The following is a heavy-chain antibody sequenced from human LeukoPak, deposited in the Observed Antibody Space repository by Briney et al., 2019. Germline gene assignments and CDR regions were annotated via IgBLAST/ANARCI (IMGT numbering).Heavy chain of an antibody. CDR2: ISGSVGST. D-gene: IGHD2-2*01. V-gene: IGHV3-23*01. Sequence: GGSLRLSCAASGFTFSSYAMSWVRQTPGKRLERGSAISGSVGSTYYADPVKGRFTISRDNSKNTLYLQMNSLRAEDTAVYYCAKDAPVNIVVVPTANSWGQGTLVTVSS. CDR1: GFTFSSYA. CDR3: AKDAPVNIVVVPTANS. J-gene: IGHJ4*02.